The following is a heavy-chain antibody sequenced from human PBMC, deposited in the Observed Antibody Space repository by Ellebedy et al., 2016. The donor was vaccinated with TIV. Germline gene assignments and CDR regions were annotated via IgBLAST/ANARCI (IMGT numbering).Heavy chain of an antibody. CDR3: AKDVVAPGLAFDY. CDR2: IKQDGSET. D-gene: IGHD2-15*01. V-gene: IGHV3-7*03. CDR1: GFTFSSSW. Sequence: GESLKISCAASGFTFSSSWMSWVRHGPGEGLEWVANIKQDGSETYYVDSVKGRFTVSRDNARNSLYLQMNSLRAEDTAVYYCAKDVVAPGLAFDYWGQGTLVTVSS. J-gene: IGHJ4*02.